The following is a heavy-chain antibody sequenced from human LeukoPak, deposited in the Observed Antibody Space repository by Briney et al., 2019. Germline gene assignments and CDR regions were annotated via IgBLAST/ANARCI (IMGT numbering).Heavy chain of an antibody. Sequence: SETLSLTCTVSGGSMSSSSYYWGWIRQPPGKGLEWIGGIYYSGSTYYNPSLKSRVTISVDTSKNQFSLKLSSVTAADTAVYYCAREAYCGGDCYSGDYWGQGNLVTVSS. D-gene: IGHD2-21*02. CDR1: GGSMSSSSYY. CDR2: IYYSGST. CDR3: AREAYCGGDCYSGDY. J-gene: IGHJ4*02. V-gene: IGHV4-39*02.